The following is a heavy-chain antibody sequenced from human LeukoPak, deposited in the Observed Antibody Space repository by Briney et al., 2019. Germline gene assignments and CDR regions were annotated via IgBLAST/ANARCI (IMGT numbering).Heavy chain of an antibody. CDR1: GFTFDSYG. Sequence: PGGSLRLSCAASGFTFDSYGMHWVRQAPGKGLEWVSRISTDSSSIGYADSVKGRFTISRDNARNSLYLQMNSLRAEDTAVYYCAMYSSANAREFQGWGQGTLVTVSS. D-gene: IGHD3-22*01. V-gene: IGHV3-74*01. CDR2: ISTDSSSI. J-gene: IGHJ1*01. CDR3: AMYSSANAREFQG.